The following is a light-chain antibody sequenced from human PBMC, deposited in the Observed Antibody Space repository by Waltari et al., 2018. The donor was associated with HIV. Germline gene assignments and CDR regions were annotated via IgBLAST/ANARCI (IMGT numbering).Light chain of an antibody. V-gene: IGKV3-15*01. CDR3: QQYNNWPPLT. CDR1: QSVSSN. CDR2: CAS. Sequence: EIVMTQSPATLSVSPGERATLSCRASQSVSSNLAWYQQKPGQAPRLLIYCASTSATGIPARFSGSWSGTEFTLTISSLQSEDFAVYYCQQYNNWPPLTFGGGTKVEIK. J-gene: IGKJ4*01.